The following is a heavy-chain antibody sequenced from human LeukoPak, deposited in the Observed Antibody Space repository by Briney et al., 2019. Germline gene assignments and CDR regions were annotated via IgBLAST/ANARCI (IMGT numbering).Heavy chain of an antibody. J-gene: IGHJ6*03. CDR3: ARVSDNWNYGYYYYYMDV. D-gene: IGHD1-7*01. CDR1: GGSFSGYF. V-gene: IGHV4-34*01. Sequence: SETLSLTCAVYGGSFSGYFWTWIRQSPGKGLEWIGEISAGGNSNENPSLKSRVTISVDTSKNQFSLNLSSVTAADTAVYYCARVSDNWNYGYYYYYMDVWGKGTTVTVSS. CDR2: ISAGGNS.